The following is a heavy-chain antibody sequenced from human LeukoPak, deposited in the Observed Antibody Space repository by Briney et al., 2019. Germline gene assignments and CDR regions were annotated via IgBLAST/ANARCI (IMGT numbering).Heavy chain of an antibody. CDR3: ARDSDAFDI. Sequence: ASVKVSCKASGYTLTNYYIHWVRQAPGQGLEWMGIINLSGGGTTYAQKFQGRVTMTRDTSTSTAYMELSSLRSEDTAVYYCARDSDAFDIWGQGTMVTVSS. J-gene: IGHJ3*02. CDR1: GYTLTNYY. CDR2: INLSGGGT. V-gene: IGHV1-46*01.